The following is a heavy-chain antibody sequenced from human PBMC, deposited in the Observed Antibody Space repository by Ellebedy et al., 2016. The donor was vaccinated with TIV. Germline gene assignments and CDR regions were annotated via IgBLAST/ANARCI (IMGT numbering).Heavy chain of an antibody. V-gene: IGHV3-23*01. Sequence: GGSLRLSXAASGFTFSSTAMSWVRQAPGKGLEWVSGISESGGSTYYADSVKGRFAISRDNSKNMLDLQMNSLKIEDTAVYYCAREDWWRFDPWGQGTLVTVSS. CDR2: ISESGGST. CDR3: AREDWWRFDP. D-gene: IGHD2-15*01. CDR1: GFTFSSTA. J-gene: IGHJ5*02.